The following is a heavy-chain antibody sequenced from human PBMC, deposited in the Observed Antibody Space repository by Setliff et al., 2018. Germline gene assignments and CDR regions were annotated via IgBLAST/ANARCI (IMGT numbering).Heavy chain of an antibody. Sequence: SETLSLTCSVSGVSINSISYYWTWLRQHPGKGLEWIGYIYQSGDTCFNPSLRRRLTMSLDTSKNQFSLKLRSVTAADTAVYYCARDNRGYASAFDIWGQGTMVTVSS. J-gene: IGHJ3*02. D-gene: IGHD6-25*01. V-gene: IGHV4-31*03. CDR3: ARDNRGYASAFDI. CDR1: GVSINSISYY. CDR2: IYQSGDT.